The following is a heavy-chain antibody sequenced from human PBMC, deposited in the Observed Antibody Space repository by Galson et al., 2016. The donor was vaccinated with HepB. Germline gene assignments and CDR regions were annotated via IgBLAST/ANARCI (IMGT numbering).Heavy chain of an antibody. D-gene: IGHD4-17*01. CDR3: AAYGDYVSDAFDF. CDR1: GFTFSSYA. CDR2: ISGGGTTT. J-gene: IGHJ3*01. V-gene: IGHV3-23*01. Sequence: SLRLSCAASGFTFSSYAMSWVRQAPGKGLEWVSAISGGGTTTYYADSVKGRFTISKDNSKNTLYLQMNSLRAEDTAVYYCAAYGDYVSDAFDFWGQGTMVTVSS.